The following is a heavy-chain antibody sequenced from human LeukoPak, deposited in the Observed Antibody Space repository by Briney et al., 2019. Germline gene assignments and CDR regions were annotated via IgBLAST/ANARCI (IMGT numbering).Heavy chain of an antibody. CDR3: ARTAGWSYGFDY. CDR2: IYYSGNT. CDR1: GGSISSYY. V-gene: IGHV4-59*12. D-gene: IGHD3-16*01. J-gene: IGHJ4*02. Sequence: PSETLSLTCTVSGGSISSYYWSWIRQPPGKGLEWIGNIYYSGNTNYNPSLMSRVTISVDTSKNQSSLKLSSVTAADTAVYYCARTAGWSYGFDYWGQGTLVTVSS.